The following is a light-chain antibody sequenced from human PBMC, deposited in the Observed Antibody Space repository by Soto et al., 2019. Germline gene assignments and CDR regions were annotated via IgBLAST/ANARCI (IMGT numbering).Light chain of an antibody. CDR2: GTS. CDR1: QSVSSTY. CDR3: QQYASLPIP. J-gene: IGKJ5*01. V-gene: IGKV3-20*01. Sequence: GWTKYNATLSLSPGERATVSCRASQSVSSTYLGWYQQQPGQPPRLLMSGTSNRATGTPGRFSGSGSGTDFTLTISRLQPEDFALYYCQQYASLPIPFGQRTIPEIK.